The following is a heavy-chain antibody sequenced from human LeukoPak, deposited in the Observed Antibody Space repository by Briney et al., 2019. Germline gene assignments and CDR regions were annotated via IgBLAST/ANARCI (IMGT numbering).Heavy chain of an antibody. V-gene: IGHV3-21*04. CDR2: ISSSSSYI. D-gene: IGHD1-7*01. J-gene: IGHJ4*02. CDR3: ASTSQANWNYAGY. CDR1: GFTFSSYS. Sequence: GGSLRLSCAASGFTFSSYSMNWVRQAPGKGLEWVSSISSSSSYIYYADSVKGRFTISRDNAKNSLYLQMHSLKTEDTALYYCASTSQANWNYAGYWGQGTLVTVSS.